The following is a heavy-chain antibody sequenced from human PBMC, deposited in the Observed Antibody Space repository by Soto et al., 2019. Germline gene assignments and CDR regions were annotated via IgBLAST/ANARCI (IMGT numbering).Heavy chain of an antibody. CDR3: ARDPGNCGGDCFFDY. V-gene: IGHV1-18*04. D-gene: IGHD2-21*02. J-gene: IGHJ4*02. CDR1: GYTFTSYG. Sequence: GASVKVSCKASGYTFTSYGISWVRQAPGQGLEWMGWISAYNGNTNYAQKLQGRVTMTTDTSTSTAYMELRSLRSDDTAVYYCARDPGNCGGDCFFDYWGQGTLVTVSS. CDR2: ISAYNGNT.